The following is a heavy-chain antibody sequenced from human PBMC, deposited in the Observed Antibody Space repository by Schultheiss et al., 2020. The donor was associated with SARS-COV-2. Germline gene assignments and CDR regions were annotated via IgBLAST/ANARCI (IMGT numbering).Heavy chain of an antibody. V-gene: IGHV3-23*01. CDR3: ARGPPSAW. J-gene: IGHJ4*02. CDR1: GFTFSSYA. CDR2: ISGSGGGT. Sequence: GGSLRLSCAASGFTFSSYAMSWVRQAPGKGLEWVSAISGSGGGTYYADSVKGRFTISRDNARNSLYLQMNNLRVEDTAVYYCARGPPSAWWGQGTLVTVSS.